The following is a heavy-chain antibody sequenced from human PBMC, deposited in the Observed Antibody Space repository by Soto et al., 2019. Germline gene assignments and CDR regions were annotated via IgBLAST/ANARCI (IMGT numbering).Heavy chain of an antibody. CDR1: GDSISTSSFY. J-gene: IGHJ4*02. Sequence: QLQLQESGPGLVKPSETLSLTCTVSGDSISTSSFYWTWIRQSPGKGLEWIGSIYYSGTTYYTSSPRSPATISLEKAQNQFSLKMSSWTAADTGVYYCARLIHFFTTSCYFDYWGQGTLVTVSS. CDR3: ARLIHFFTTSCYFDY. V-gene: IGHV4-39*01. D-gene: IGHD2-2*01. CDR2: IYYSGTT.